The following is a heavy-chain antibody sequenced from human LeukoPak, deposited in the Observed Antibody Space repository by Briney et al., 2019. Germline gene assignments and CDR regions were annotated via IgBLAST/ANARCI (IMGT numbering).Heavy chain of an antibody. J-gene: IGHJ4*02. V-gene: IGHV3-15*01. CDR3: TTDGGSWLLLFDY. D-gene: IGHD3-22*01. Sequence: GGSLRLSCAASGFTFSNAWMSWVRQAPGKGLEWVGRIKSKTDGGTTDYAAPVKGRFTISRDDSKNTLYLQMNGLKTEDTAVYYCTTDGGSWLLLFDYWGQGTLVTVSS. CDR1: GFTFSNAW. CDR2: IKSKTDGGTT.